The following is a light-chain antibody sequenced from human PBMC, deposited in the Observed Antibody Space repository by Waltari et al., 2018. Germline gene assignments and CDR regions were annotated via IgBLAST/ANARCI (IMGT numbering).Light chain of an antibody. CDR3: SSYAAGDIWI. V-gene: IGLV2-8*01. J-gene: IGLJ2*01. Sequence: QSALTQPPSASGYPGQSVTISCPGTSRDVGNSNYVSWFQQHPGKAPKLMIYEVTKRPSGVPDRFSGSKSGNTASLTVSGLQAEDEADYYCSSYAAGDIWIFGGGTKLTVL. CDR1: SRDVGNSNY. CDR2: EVT.